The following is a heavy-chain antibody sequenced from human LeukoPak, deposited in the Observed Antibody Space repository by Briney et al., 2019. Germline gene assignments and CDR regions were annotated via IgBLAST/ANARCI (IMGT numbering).Heavy chain of an antibody. V-gene: IGHV3-53*05. Sequence: GGSLRLSCAASGFTVSSNYMGWVRQAPGKGLEWVSIIYSGGSTYYADSVKGRFTISRDNSKNTLYLQMNSLRAEDTAVYYCARDRQDTSNWFIDYWGQGTLVTVSS. CDR2: IYSGGST. CDR3: ARDRQDTSNWFIDY. CDR1: GFTVSSNY. D-gene: IGHD6-13*01. J-gene: IGHJ4*02.